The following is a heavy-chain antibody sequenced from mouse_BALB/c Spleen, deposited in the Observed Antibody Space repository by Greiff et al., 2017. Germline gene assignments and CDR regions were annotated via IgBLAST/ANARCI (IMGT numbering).Heavy chain of an antibody. CDR1: GYTFTSYV. V-gene: IGHV1-14*01. Sequence: EVQLQQSGPELVKPGASVKMSCKASGYTFTSYVMHWVKQKPGQGLEWIGYINPYNDGTKYNEKFKGKATLTSDKSSSTAYMELSSLTSEDSAVYYCARLDDYDVNYAMDYWGQGTSVTVSS. CDR3: ARLDDYDVNYAMDY. D-gene: IGHD2-4*01. CDR2: INPYNDGT. J-gene: IGHJ4*01.